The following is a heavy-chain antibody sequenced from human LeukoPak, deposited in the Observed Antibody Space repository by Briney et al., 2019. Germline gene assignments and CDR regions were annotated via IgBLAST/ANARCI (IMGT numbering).Heavy chain of an antibody. CDR3: ARDPGFMTPDAFDI. CDR2: INPNSGGT. Sequence: ASVKVSCKASGYTFTGYYMHWVRQAPGQGLEWMGWINPNSGGTNHAQKFQGRVTMTRDTSISTAYMELSRLRSDDTAVYYCARDPGFMTPDAFDIWGQGTMVTVSS. J-gene: IGHJ3*02. D-gene: IGHD1-1*01. V-gene: IGHV1-2*02. CDR1: GYTFTGYY.